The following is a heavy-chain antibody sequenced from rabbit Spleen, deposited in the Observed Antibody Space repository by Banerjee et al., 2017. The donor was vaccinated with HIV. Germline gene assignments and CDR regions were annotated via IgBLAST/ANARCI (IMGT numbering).Heavy chain of an antibody. Sequence: QEQLMESGGGLVQPGGSLKLSCKASGFDISRTGVSWVRQAPGKGLEWIGCINTGSGSAYYASWVISRFTITSNTNQNTVTLQMTSLTVADTATYFCARDFGTSFSTYGMDLWGPGTLVTVS. D-gene: IGHD1-1*01. CDR2: INTGSGSA. V-gene: IGHV1S47*01. CDR1: GFDISRTG. J-gene: IGHJ6*01. CDR3: ARDFGTSFSTYGMDL.